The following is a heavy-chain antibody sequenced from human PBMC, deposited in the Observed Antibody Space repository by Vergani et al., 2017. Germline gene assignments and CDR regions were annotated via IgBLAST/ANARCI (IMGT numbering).Heavy chain of an antibody. CDR2: IKSDGSIT. V-gene: IGHV3-74*03. J-gene: IGHJ4*02. Sequence: DVHLAESGGGFFQPGGSLRLSCSASGFSFNSYWMHWVRQVPGKGLLWVSRIKSDGSITAYADSVKGRFTISRDNAQNTLYLQMNSLRAEDTAVYYCARDRWGRWLVPGFDYWGQGTLVTVSS. CDR1: GFSFNSYW. D-gene: IGHD6-19*01. CDR3: ARDRWGRWLVPGFDY.